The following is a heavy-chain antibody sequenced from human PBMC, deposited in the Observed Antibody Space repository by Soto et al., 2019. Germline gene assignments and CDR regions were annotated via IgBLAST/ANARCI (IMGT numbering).Heavy chain of an antibody. CDR2: IYYSGSI. V-gene: IGHV4-59*01. D-gene: IGHD2-8*02. Sequence: PSETLSLTCTVSGGSISNYYWSWIRQPPGKGLEWIGYIYYSGSINYNPSLKSRVTISIDTSKNQCSLKLTSVTAADTAVYYCAQGGVRFDYWGQGTPVTVSS. J-gene: IGHJ4*02. CDR3: AQGGVRFDY. CDR1: GGSISNYY.